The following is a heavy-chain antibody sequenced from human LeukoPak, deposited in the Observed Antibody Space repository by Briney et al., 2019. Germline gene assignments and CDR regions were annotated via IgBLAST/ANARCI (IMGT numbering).Heavy chain of an antibody. J-gene: IGHJ4*02. CDR3: ARVGYCSGGSCYSLGY. V-gene: IGHV1-46*01. CDR2: INLSGGST. Sequence: ASVKVSFKASGYTFTSYYMHWVRQAPGQGLEWMGIINLSGGSTSYAQKFQGRGTMTRDTSTSTVYMELSGLRSEDTAVYYCARVGYCSGGSCYSLGYWGQGTLVTVSS. CDR1: GYTFTSYY. D-gene: IGHD2-15*01.